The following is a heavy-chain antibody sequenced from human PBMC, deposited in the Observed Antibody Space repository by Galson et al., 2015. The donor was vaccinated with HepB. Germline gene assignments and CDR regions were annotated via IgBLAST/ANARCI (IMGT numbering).Heavy chain of an antibody. CDR3: ARNSSTGAFDM. V-gene: IGHV3-74*01. CDR1: GFTFSDYW. Sequence: LSCAASGFTFSDYWMHWVRQAPGKGLVWVSRIKSDDSSTRYADSVRGRFTISRDNAKNTLYLQMNSLRAEDTALYYCARNSSTGAFDMWGQGTMVTVSS. CDR2: IKSDDSST. D-gene: IGHD2-2*01. J-gene: IGHJ3*02.